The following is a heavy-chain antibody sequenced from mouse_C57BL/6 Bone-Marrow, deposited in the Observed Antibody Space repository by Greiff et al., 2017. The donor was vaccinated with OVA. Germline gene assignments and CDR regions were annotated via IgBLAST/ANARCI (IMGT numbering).Heavy chain of an antibody. CDR3: ARDDEAMDD. Sequence: EVQLVESEGGLVQPGSSMKLSCTASGFTFSDYYMAWVRQVPEKGLEWVANINYDGSSTYYLDSLKSRFIISRDNAKNILYLQMSSLKSEDTATYYCARDDEAMDDWGQGTSVTVSS. V-gene: IGHV5-16*01. CDR1: GFTFSDYY. CDR2: INYDGSST. J-gene: IGHJ4*01.